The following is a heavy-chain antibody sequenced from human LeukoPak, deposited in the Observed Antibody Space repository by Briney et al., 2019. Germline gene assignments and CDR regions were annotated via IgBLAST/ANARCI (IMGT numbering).Heavy chain of an antibody. CDR1: GFTFSNYA. CDR3: AKSKTAAAGTGAFDI. CDR2: FSASDGST. J-gene: IGHJ3*02. V-gene: IGHV3-23*01. Sequence: GGSLRLSCAASGFTFSNYAMSWARLGPGKGLEWVSGFSASDGSTQYADSVKGRFTISRDNSKNTLFLQMISLRAEDTAVYYCAKSKTAAAGTGAFDIWGQGTMVTVSS. D-gene: IGHD6-13*01.